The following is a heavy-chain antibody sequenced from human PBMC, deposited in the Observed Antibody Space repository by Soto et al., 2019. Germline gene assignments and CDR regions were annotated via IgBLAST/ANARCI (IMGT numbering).Heavy chain of an antibody. CDR2: ITGSGDNT. D-gene: IGHD1-26*01. J-gene: IGHJ4*02. CDR1: GFTLSSYA. V-gene: IGHV3-23*01. Sequence: EVQLLESGGDLVQPGGSLRLSCAASGFTLSSYAMNWVRQAPGKGLEWVSSITGSGDNTYYADSVKGRFTISRDTSRNTLYLQMSSLRAEDTAVYYCAKDRIVGATTRGYYFDYWGQGTLVTVSS. CDR3: AKDRIVGATTRGYYFDY.